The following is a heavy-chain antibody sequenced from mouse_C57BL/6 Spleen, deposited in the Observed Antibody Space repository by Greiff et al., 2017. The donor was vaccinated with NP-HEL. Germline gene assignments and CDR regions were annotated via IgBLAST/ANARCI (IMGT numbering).Heavy chain of an antibody. J-gene: IGHJ4*01. Sequence: VQLVESGPGLVQPSQSLSITCTVSGFSLTSYGVHWVRQSPGKGLEWLGVIWSGGSTDYNAAFISRLSISNDNSKSQVFFKMNSLQADDTAIYYCARKDTTVVGAMDYWGQGTSVTVSS. CDR3: ARKDTTVVGAMDY. V-gene: IGHV2-2*01. D-gene: IGHD1-1*01. CDR1: GFSLTSYG. CDR2: IWSGGST.